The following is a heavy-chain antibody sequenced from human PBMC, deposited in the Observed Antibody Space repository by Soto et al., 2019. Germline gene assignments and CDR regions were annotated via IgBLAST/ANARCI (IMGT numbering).Heavy chain of an antibody. V-gene: IGHV4-39*01. CDR1: GGSVSSIDYY. D-gene: IGHD3-22*01. Sequence: SETLSLTCSVSGGSVSSIDYYWGWIRQPPGKGLEWIGSVYYSGNTHYNPSLKSRVAFSVDTSKNQFSLKLSSVTAADTAVYYGARLLYDSRGYYYFDYWGQGTLVTVSS. CDR3: ARLLYDSRGYYYFDY. J-gene: IGHJ4*02. CDR2: VYYSGNT.